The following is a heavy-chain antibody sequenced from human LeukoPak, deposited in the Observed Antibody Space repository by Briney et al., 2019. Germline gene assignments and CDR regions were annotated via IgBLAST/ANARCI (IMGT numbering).Heavy chain of an antibody. CDR1: GFTVSSNY. CDR3: ARPRDINQDYYYGMDV. D-gene: IGHD2-15*01. J-gene: IGHJ6*02. CDR2: IYSGGST. Sequence: GRSLRLSCAASGFTVSSNYMSWVRQAPGKGLEWVSVIYSGGSTYYADSVKGRFTISRDNSKNTLYLQMNSLRAEDTAVYYCARPRDINQDYYYGMDVWGQGTTVTVSS. V-gene: IGHV3-66*02.